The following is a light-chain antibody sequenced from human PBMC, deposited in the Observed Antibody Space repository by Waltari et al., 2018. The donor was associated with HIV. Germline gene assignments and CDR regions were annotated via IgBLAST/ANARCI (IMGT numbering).Light chain of an antibody. CDR1: QDIGND. V-gene: IGKV1-6*01. CDR2: GAS. J-gene: IGKJ2*01. CDR3: LQDYSWPYT. Sequence: AIQMTQPPTSLSASVGDRVTITCRASQDIGNDLSWYQQKPGMAPSVLIYGASISQTGVPARFSGSGSGAHFTLTISSLQAEDLATYYCLQDYSWPYTFGQGTKVEIK.